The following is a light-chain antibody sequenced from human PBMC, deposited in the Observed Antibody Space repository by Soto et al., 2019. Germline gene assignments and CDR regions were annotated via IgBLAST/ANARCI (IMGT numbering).Light chain of an antibody. V-gene: IGLV2-14*01. CDR3: ASYTSSSTSVI. J-gene: IGLJ2*01. Sequence: QSALTQPASVSGSPGQSITISCTGTSSDVGGYKYVSWYQQHPDKAPKLIIFEVSNRPSGISSRFSGSKSGNTASQTISGLQAEDEADYYCASYTSSSTSVIFGRGTKLTVL. CDR2: EVS. CDR1: SSDVGGYKY.